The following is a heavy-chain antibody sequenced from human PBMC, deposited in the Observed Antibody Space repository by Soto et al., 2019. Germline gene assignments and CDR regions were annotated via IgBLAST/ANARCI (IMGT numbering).Heavy chain of an antibody. CDR1: GYSFTTYG. J-gene: IGHJ4*02. CDR2: ISPSSGYP. D-gene: IGHD2-15*01. CDR3: SRERWTRGGPQNFTDY. V-gene: IGHV1-18*01. Sequence: QVQLVQSEGEMKQPGASVKVSCKASGYSFTTYGFCWVRQVPGQGLEWMGYISPSSGYPTYEPNVQERGLMTTASYTAKVYMELRRMRPDDTAVYDCSRERWTRGGPQNFTDYWGQGALVTVSS.